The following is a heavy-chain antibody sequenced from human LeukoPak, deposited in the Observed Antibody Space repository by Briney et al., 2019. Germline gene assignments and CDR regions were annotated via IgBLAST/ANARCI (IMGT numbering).Heavy chain of an antibody. CDR2: ISNSGSTI. CDR1: GFTFSSYE. J-gene: IGHJ4*02. D-gene: IGHD2-21*01. CDR3: ARELGYLWY. V-gene: IGHV3-48*03. Sequence: AGSLRLSCAASGFTFSSYEMNWVRQAPGKGLEWVSYISNSGSTIYYADSVKGRFTISRDNAKNSLYLQMNSLRAEDTAVYYCARELGYLWYWGQGTLVTVSS.